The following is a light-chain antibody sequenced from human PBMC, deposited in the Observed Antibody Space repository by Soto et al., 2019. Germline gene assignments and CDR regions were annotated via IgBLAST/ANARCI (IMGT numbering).Light chain of an antibody. CDR3: AAWDDSLNGYV. CDR2: SNN. J-gene: IGLJ1*01. V-gene: IGLV1-44*01. CDR1: SSNIGSNT. Sequence: QCVLAKPPSASGTPGQRVTISCSGISSNIGSNTVNWYQQLPGTAPKLLIYSNNQRPSGVPDRFSGSKSGTSASLAISGLQSEDEADYYCAAWDDSLNGYVFGTGTKVTVL.